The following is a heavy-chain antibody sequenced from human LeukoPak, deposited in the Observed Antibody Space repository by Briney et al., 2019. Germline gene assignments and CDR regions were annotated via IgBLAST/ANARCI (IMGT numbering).Heavy chain of an antibody. CDR3: ATGGLLIDY. CDR1: GYTLTELS. D-gene: IGHD1-26*01. V-gene: IGHV1-3*01. Sequence: ASVKVSCKVSGYTLTELSMHWVRQAPGQRLEWMGWINAGNGNTKYSQKFQGRVTITRDTSASTAYMELSSLRSEDTAVYYCATGGLLIDYWGQGTLVTVSS. J-gene: IGHJ4*02. CDR2: INAGNGNT.